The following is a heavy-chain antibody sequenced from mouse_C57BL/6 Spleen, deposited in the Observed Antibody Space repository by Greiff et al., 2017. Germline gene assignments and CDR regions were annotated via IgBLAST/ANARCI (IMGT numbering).Heavy chain of an antibody. V-gene: IGHV1-54*01. J-gene: IGHJ2*01. D-gene: IGHD4-1*01. CDR3: ARRGLTGTGY. CDR1: GYAFTNYL. Sequence: QVQLQQSGAELVRPGTSVKVSCKASGYAFTNYLIEWVKQRPGQGLEWIGVINPGSGGTNYNEKFKGKATLTADKSSSTAYMQLSSLTSEDSAVYFCARRGLTGTGYWGQGTTLTVSS. CDR2: INPGSGGT.